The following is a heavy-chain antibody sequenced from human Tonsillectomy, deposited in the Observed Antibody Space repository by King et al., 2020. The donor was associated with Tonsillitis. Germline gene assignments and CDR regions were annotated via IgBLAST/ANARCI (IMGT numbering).Heavy chain of an antibody. CDR1: GGTFSNYF. V-gene: IGHV1-69*04. J-gene: IGHJ4*02. CDR2: IIPILGIA. CDR3: ARLAGDSSETNPRDY. Sequence: QVQLVQSGAEVKKPGSSVKVSCKASGGTFSNYFINWVRQAPGQGLEWMGRIIPILGIANYAQRFQGRVTITADKSTGTAYMELSSLRSEDTAVYYCARLAGDSSETNPRDYWGQGTLVTVSS. D-gene: IGHD3-22*01.